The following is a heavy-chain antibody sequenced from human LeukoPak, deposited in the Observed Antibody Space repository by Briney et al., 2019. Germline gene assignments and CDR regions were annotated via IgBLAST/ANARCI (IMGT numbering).Heavy chain of an antibody. CDR3: AKGPSGYSSGDNWFDP. CDR1: GFNLRSHG. D-gene: IGHD6-19*01. CDR2: FNPSGDIT. J-gene: IGHJ5*02. V-gene: IGHV3-23*01. Sequence: GSLRLPWAPSGFNLRSHGMNGVRPAPGKGLEWGPGFNPSGDITYYADSVKGRFTISRDNSKNTLYLQMNSLRAEDTAVFYCAKGPSGYSSGDNWFDPWGQGTLVTVSS.